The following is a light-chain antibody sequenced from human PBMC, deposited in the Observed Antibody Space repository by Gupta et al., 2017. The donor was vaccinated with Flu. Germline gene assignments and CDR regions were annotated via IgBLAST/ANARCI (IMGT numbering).Light chain of an antibody. V-gene: IGKV1-9*01. CDR2: AAA. J-gene: IGKJ1*01. CDR3: QQLNSYPRT. CDR1: QGISNY. Sequence: DIQLTPSPSFLSASVGDRVTLTCRASQGISNYLAWYQQKPGKAPKLLIYAAATLESGVPSGYSGGGSGPDFTLTISSLQPEDFATYYCQQLNSYPRTFGQGTKVDIK.